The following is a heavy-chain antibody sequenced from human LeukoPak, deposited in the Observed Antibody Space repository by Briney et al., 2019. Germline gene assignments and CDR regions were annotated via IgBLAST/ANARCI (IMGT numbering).Heavy chain of an antibody. Sequence: PGGSLRLPCAASGFTFSSYAMSWVRQAPGKGLEWVSAISGSGGSTYYADSVKGRFTISRDNSKNTLYLQMNSLRAEDTAVYYCAKDSPQLERSAEYFQHWGQGTLVTVSS. D-gene: IGHD5-24*01. CDR3: AKDSPQLERSAEYFQH. CDR2: ISGSGGST. J-gene: IGHJ1*01. CDR1: GFTFSSYA. V-gene: IGHV3-23*01.